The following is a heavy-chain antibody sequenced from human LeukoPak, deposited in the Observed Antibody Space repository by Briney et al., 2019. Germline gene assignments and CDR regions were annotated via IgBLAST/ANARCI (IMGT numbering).Heavy chain of an antibody. V-gene: IGHV3-66*01. CDR1: GFTFSSYG. CDR2: IYSGGST. CDR3: VRDRGAYNYETSY. Sequence: HPGGSLRLSCAASGFTFSSYGMHWVRQAPGKGLEWVSVIYSGGSTYYADSVKGRFTISRDESKNTLYLQMNRLRAEDTAVYYCVRDRGAYNYETSYWGKGTLVTVSS. J-gene: IGHJ4*02. D-gene: IGHD3-16*01.